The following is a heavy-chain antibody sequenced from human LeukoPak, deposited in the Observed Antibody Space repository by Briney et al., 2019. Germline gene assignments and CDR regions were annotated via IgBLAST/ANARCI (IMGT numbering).Heavy chain of an antibody. J-gene: IGHJ6*02. D-gene: IGHD3-9*01. CDR3: AREGYDILTGDYYYGMDG. V-gene: IGHV1-2*06. Sequence: ASVKVSCKASGYTFTGYYMHWVRQAPGQGLEWMGRINPNSGGTNYAQKFQGRVTMTRDTSISTAYMELSRLRSDDTAVYYCAREGYDILTGDYYYGMDGWGQGTTVTVSS. CDR2: INPNSGGT. CDR1: GYTFTGYY.